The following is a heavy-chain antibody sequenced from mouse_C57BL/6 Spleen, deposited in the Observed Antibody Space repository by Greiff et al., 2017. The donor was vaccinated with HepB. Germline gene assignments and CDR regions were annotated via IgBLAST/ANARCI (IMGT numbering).Heavy chain of an antibody. D-gene: IGHD2-14*01. CDR3: TGWGYQTWFAY. J-gene: IGHJ3*01. CDR1: GFNIKDDY. CDR2: IDPENGDT. Sequence: EVQLVESGAELVRPGASVKLSCTASGFNIKDDYMHWVKQRPEQGLEWIGWIDPENGDTEYASKFQGKATITADTSSNTAYLQLSSLTSEDTAVYYCTGWGYQTWFAYWGQGTLVTVSA. V-gene: IGHV14-4*01.